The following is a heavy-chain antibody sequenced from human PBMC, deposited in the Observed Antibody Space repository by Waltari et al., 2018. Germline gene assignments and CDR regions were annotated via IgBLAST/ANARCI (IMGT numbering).Heavy chain of an antibody. CDR2: IYHSGST. Sequence: QVQLQELGPGLVKPSETLSLTCAVSGYSISSGSYWGWTRQPPGKGLEWIGSIYHSGSTYYNPSLKSRVTISVDTSKNQFSLKLSSVTAADTAVYYCARQTAAAGPFDYWGQGTLVTVSS. CDR3: ARQTAAAGPFDY. V-gene: IGHV4-38-2*01. J-gene: IGHJ4*02. CDR1: GYSISSGSY. D-gene: IGHD6-13*01.